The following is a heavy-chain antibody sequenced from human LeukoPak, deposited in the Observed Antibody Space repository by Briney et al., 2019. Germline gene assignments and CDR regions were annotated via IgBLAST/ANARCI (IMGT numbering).Heavy chain of an antibody. J-gene: IGHJ4*02. Sequence: SVKVSCKASGGTFTSYAISWVRQAPGQGLEWMGGIIPIFGTANYAQKFQGRVTITADESTSTAYMELSSLRSEDTAVYYCARVAYYYDRQFDYWGQGTLVTVSS. CDR2: IIPIFGTA. D-gene: IGHD3-22*01. CDR1: GGTFTSYA. CDR3: ARVAYYYDRQFDY. V-gene: IGHV1-69*13.